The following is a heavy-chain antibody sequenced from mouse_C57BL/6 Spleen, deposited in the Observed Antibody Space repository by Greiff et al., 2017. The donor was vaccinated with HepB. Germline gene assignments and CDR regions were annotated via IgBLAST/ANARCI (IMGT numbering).Heavy chain of an antibody. CDR3: TTSTTVGGYFDY. CDR2: IDPEDGDT. CDR1: GFNIKDYY. Sequence: VHVKQSGAELVRPGASVKLSCTASGFNIKDYYMHWVKQRPEQGLEWIGRIDPEDGDTEYAPKFQGKATMTADTSSNTAYLQLSSLTSEDTAVYYCTTSTTVGGYFDYWGQGTTLTVSS. V-gene: IGHV14-1*01. J-gene: IGHJ2*01. D-gene: IGHD1-1*01.